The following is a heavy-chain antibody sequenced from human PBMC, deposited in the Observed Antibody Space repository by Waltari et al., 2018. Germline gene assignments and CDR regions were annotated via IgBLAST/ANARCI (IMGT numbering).Heavy chain of an antibody. CDR3: ATDHHRDSGYDI. J-gene: IGHJ4*02. CDR2: YDPEDGET. V-gene: IGHV1-24*01. D-gene: IGHD5-12*01. CDR1: GYTLTDLS. Sequence: QVQLVQSGGEVQKPGASVKVSCKVSGYTLTDLSVHWVRQAPGKGLEWMGGYDPEDGETVSAQIFQGRFSMTEDTSTDTAYMELSSLRSEDTAVYFCATDHHRDSGYDIWGQGTLVTVSS.